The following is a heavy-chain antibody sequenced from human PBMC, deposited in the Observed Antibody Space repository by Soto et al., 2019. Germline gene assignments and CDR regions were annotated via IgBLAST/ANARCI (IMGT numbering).Heavy chain of an antibody. CDR2: IYYSGST. Sequence: SETLSLTCAVSGASMNTYYWSWIRQPPGKGLEWIGYIYYSGSTYYNPSLKSRVTISVDTSKNQFSLKLSSVTAADTAVYYCARAINRITFFGVVIPQGSYYFDYGGQGTLVTVSS. CDR1: GASMNTYY. CDR3: ARAINRITFFGVVIPQGSYYFDY. J-gene: IGHJ4*02. D-gene: IGHD3-3*01. V-gene: IGHV4-59*06.